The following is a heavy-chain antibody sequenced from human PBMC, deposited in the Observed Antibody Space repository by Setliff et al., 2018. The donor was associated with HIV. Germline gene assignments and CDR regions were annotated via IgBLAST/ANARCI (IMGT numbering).Heavy chain of an antibody. CDR2: IFYSGST. J-gene: IGHJ4*02. CDR3: ARVGVRNWNDDGIDF. V-gene: IGHV4-39*01. CDR1: GGSISDTKYY. D-gene: IGHD1-1*01. Sequence: SETLSLTCTVSGGSISDTKYYWGWIRQTPGKGLEWIGNIFYSGSTHYNPSLKSRVSLSVDTSKNQFSLKLTSVTAADTGVYHCARVGVRNWNDDGIDFWGQGALVTVSS.